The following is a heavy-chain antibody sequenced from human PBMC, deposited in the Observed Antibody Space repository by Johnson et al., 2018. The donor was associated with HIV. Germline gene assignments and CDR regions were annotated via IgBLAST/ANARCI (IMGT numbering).Heavy chain of an antibody. J-gene: IGHJ3*02. V-gene: IGHV3-7*05. CDR2: IKQDGSEK. Sequence: VQLVESGGGLVQPGGSLRLSCAASGFTFTNFWMSWVRQAPGKGLEWVADIKQDGSEKYYLDPVKGRFTISRDNARKSLYLQMNNLRAEDTAVYYCTTLGWYDAFDIWGQGTMVTVSS. CDR1: GFTFTNFW. CDR3: TTLGWYDAFDI. D-gene: IGHD6-19*01.